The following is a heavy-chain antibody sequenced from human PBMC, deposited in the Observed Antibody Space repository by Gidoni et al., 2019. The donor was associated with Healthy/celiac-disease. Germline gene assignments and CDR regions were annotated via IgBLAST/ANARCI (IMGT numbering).Heavy chain of an antibody. Sequence: QVQLVQSGAEVKKPGSSVKVSCKASGGTFSSYTISWVRQAPGQGLEWMGRIIPILGIANYAQKFQGRVTITADKSTSIAYMELSSLRSEDTAVYYCARGGLHYYDSSGYYLNWFDPWGQGTLVTVSS. V-gene: IGHV1-69*02. CDR1: GGTFSSYT. CDR3: ARGGLHYYDSSGYYLNWFDP. D-gene: IGHD3-22*01. CDR2: IIPILGIA. J-gene: IGHJ5*02.